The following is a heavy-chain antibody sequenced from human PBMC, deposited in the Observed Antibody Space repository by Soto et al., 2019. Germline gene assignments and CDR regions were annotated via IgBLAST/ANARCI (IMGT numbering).Heavy chain of an antibody. D-gene: IGHD3-10*01. V-gene: IGHV1-69*13. Sequence: ASVKVSCKASGGTFSSYAISWVRQAPGQGLEWMGGIIPIFGTANYAQKFQGRVTITADESTSTAYMELSSLRSEDTAVYYCARSAVYGSGSSYYYGMDVWGQGTTVTVSS. CDR1: GGTFSSYA. J-gene: IGHJ6*02. CDR3: ARSAVYGSGSSYYYGMDV. CDR2: IIPIFGTA.